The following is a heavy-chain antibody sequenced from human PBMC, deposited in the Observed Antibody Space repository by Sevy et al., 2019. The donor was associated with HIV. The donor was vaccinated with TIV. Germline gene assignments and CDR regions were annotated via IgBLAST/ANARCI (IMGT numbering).Heavy chain of an antibody. CDR2: ISQIGST. CDR3: ARSIASVLPGPLGLFFRVYSNWFGP. Sequence: SETLSLTCAVYGGSFSDYYWSWIRQPPGGGLEWIGEISQIGSTNYNPSLKSRVTMSLDTSTNQFSLKLKSMTAADTAVYYCARSIASVLPGPLGLFFRVYSNWFGPWGQGTLVTVSS. D-gene: IGHD6-13*01. CDR1: GGSFSDYY. V-gene: IGHV4-34*01. J-gene: IGHJ5*02.